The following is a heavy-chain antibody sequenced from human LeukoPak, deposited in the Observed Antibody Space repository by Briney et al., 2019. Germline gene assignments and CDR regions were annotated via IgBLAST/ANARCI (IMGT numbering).Heavy chain of an antibody. CDR3: ARGGWVQQKYYMDV. J-gene: IGHJ6*03. CDR1: GGTFNSCA. CDR2: IIPIFATT. Sequence: ASVKVSCKASGGTFNSCAISWVRQAPGQGLEWMGGIIPIFATTNHAQKFQGRVTITTDESRTTAYMELSSLRSEDTAVYYCARGGWVQQKYYMDVWGKGTTVTVSS. V-gene: IGHV1-69*05. D-gene: IGHD5-24*01.